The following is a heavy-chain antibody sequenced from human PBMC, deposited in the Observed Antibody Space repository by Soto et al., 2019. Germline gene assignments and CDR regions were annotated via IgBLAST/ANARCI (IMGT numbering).Heavy chain of an antibody. J-gene: IGHJ4*02. CDR3: ATLDRSNSSCGFDY. V-gene: IGHV5-51*01. Sequence: ESMKISCKGSGDSFSNSWIGWVRQMPGKGLEWMGIINPGDSNIRYSPSFQGQVTLSANKSNNTAYLQWSSLKASDTAMYYCATLDRSNSSCGFDYWGPGTPVTASS. CDR1: GDSFSNSW. CDR2: INPGDSNI. D-gene: IGHD6-13*01.